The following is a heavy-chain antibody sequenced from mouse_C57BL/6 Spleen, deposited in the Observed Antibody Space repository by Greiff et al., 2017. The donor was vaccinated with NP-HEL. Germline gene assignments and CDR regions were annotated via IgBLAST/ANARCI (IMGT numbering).Heavy chain of an antibody. V-gene: IGHV1-82*01. CDR1: GYAFSSSW. CDR3: ARELTGTLEFDY. CDR2: IYPGDGDT. D-gene: IGHD4-1*01. J-gene: IGHJ2*01. Sequence: VQLQQSGPELVKPGASVKISCKASGYAFSSSWMNWVKQRPGKGLEWIGRIYPGDGDTNYNGKFKGKATLTADKSSSTAYMQLSSLTSEDSAVYFCARELTGTLEFDYWGQGTTLTASS.